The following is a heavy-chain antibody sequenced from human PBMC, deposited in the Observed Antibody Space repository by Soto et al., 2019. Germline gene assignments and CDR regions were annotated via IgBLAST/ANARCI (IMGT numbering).Heavy chain of an antibody. CDR2: IIPIFGTA. CDR1: GGTFSSYA. D-gene: IGHD2-15*01. V-gene: IGHV1-69*01. J-gene: IGHJ4*02. Sequence: QVQLVQSGAEVKKPGSSVKVSCKASGGTFSSYAISWVRQAPGQGLEWMGGIIPIFGTANYAQKFQGRVTITEDESTSTAYMELSSLRSEDTAGYYCARAADIVVVVAATLLGGPLDYWGQGTLVTVSS. CDR3: ARAADIVVVVAATLLGGPLDY.